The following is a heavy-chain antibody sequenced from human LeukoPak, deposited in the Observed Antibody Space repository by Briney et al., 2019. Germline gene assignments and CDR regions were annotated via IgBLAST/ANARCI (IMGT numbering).Heavy chain of an antibody. CDR2: IIPIFGTA. Sequence: ASVKVSCKASGGTFSSYAISWVRQAPGQGLEWMGGIIPIFGTANYAQKFQGRVTITTDESTSTAYMELSSLRSEDTAVYYCARDLGGTGNNWFDPWGQGTLVTVSS. V-gene: IGHV1-69*05. D-gene: IGHD1/OR15-1a*01. CDR1: GGTFSSYA. CDR3: ARDLGGTGNNWFDP. J-gene: IGHJ5*02.